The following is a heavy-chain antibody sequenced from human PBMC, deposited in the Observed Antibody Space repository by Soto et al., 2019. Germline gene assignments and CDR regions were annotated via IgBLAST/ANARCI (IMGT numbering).Heavy chain of an antibody. D-gene: IGHD1-1*01. CDR1: GFTLTTYT. Sequence: GGSLRLSCAASGFTLTTYTMNWVRQAPGKGLEWVSSISSSSTYVYYSDSVKGRFTISRDNAKNSLYLQMNSLRAEDTAVYYCARSEGGLATGAIDYWGQGTLVTVSS. J-gene: IGHJ4*02. CDR2: ISSSSTYV. V-gene: IGHV3-21*01. CDR3: ARSEGGLATGAIDY.